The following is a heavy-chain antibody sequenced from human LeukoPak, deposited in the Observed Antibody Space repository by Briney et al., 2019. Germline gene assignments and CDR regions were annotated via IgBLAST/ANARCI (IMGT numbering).Heavy chain of an antibody. J-gene: IGHJ4*02. D-gene: IGHD6-13*01. V-gene: IGHV3-30-3*02. CDR1: GFTFSSYA. Sequence: PGGSLRLSCAASGFTFSSYAMHWVRQAPGKGLEWVAVISYDGSNKYYADSVKGRFTISRDNSKNTLYLQMNSLRAEDTAVYYCAKTLVAAAGTPWYFDYWGQGTLVTVSS. CDR3: AKTLVAAAGTPWYFDY. CDR2: ISYDGSNK.